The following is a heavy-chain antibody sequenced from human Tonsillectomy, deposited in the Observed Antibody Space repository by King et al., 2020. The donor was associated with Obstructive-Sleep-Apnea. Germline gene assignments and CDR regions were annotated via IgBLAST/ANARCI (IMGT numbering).Heavy chain of an antibody. D-gene: IGHD6-13*01. Sequence: QLQESGPGLVNPSETLSLTCTVSGGSINSSSYYWGWIRQPPGKGLEWIGSIYYRGSTYYNPSLNSRVTISVDTSKNQFSLRLTSVTAADTAVFYCVRIGASGPEWVYWGQGALVTVSS. CDR1: GGSINSSSYY. V-gene: IGHV4-39*07. CDR3: VRIGASGPEWVY. CDR2: IYYRGST. J-gene: IGHJ4*02.